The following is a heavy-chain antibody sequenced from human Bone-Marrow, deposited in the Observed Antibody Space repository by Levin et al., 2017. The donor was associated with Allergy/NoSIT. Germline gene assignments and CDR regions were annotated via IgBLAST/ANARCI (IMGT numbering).Heavy chain of an antibody. Sequence: SLKISCAASGFTFDDYAMHWVRQAPGKGLEWVSGISWNSGSIGYADSVKGRFTISRDNAKNSLYLQMNSLRAEDTALYYCAKDIHSNYDLRELQFDPWGQGTLVTVSS. D-gene: IGHD4-11*01. CDR3: AKDIHSNYDLRELQFDP. J-gene: IGHJ5*02. CDR2: ISWNSGSI. V-gene: IGHV3-9*01. CDR1: GFTFDDYA.